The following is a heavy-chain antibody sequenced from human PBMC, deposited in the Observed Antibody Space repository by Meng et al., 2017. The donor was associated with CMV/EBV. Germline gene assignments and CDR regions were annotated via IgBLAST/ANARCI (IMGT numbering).Heavy chain of an antibody. CDR2: IIPILGIA. CDR3: ARDGRYCSSTSCYVVGNYYYYYGMDV. Sequence: SVKVSCKASGGTLSSYTISWVRQATGQGLEWMGRIIPILGIANYAQKFQGRVTITADKSTSTAYMELSSLRSEDTAVYYCARDGRYCSSTSCYVVGNYYYYYGMDVWGQGTTVTVSS. V-gene: IGHV1-69*04. CDR1: GGTLSSYT. D-gene: IGHD2-2*01. J-gene: IGHJ6*02.